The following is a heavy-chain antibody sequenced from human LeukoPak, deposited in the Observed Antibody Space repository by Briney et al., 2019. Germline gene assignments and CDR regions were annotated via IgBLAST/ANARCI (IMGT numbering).Heavy chain of an antibody. CDR2: ISGSGDNT. D-gene: IGHD3-22*01. V-gene: IGHV3-23*01. J-gene: IGHJ4*02. CDR3: AKGSYYDSSGSFYFDY. Sequence: GGSLSLSCAASGFTFSSYAMSWVRQAPGKGLEWVSGISGSGDNTYYADSVKGRFTISRDNSKNTLYVQVNSLGTEDTAAYYCAKGSYYDSSGSFYFDYWGQGTLVTVSS. CDR1: GFTFSSYA.